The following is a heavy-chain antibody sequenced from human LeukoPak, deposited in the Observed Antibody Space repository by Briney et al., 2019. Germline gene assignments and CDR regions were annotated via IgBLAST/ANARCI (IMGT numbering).Heavy chain of an antibody. CDR3: ARVGSGSFDY. CDR2: SYNTGST. Sequence: KPSETLSLTCTVSGGYISTYYWSWIRQPPGKGLEWIGYSYNTGSTYCNPSLKTRVTISVDTSKNQFSLKLTSVTAADTAVYYCARVGSGSFDYWGRGTLVTVSS. J-gene: IGHJ4*02. V-gene: IGHV4-59*01. D-gene: IGHD6-19*01. CDR1: GGYISTYY.